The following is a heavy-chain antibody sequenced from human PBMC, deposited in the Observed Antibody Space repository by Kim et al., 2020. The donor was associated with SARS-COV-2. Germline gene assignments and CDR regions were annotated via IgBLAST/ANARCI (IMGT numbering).Heavy chain of an antibody. J-gene: IGHJ6*03. D-gene: IGHD3-22*01. CDR1: GFTFSDYY. Sequence: GGSLRLSCAASGFTFSDYYMSWIRQAPGKGLEWVSYISSSGSTIYYADSMKGRFTISRDNAKNSLYLQMNSLRAEDTAVYYCARDYYDSSGYYPTGEYYYMDVWGKGTTVTVSS. CDR2: ISSSGSTI. V-gene: IGHV3-11*01. CDR3: ARDYYDSSGYYPTGEYYYMDV.